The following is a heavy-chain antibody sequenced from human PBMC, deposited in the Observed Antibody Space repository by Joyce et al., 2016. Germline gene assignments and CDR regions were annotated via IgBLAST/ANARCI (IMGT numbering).Heavy chain of an antibody. V-gene: IGHV5-51*01. D-gene: IGHD2-8*01. CDR2: IYPRDSDT. CDR3: ARRRDGPNWFDP. Sequence: EVQLVQSGAEVKKPGESLKISCKASGYSFSTYWIGWLRQMPGKGLGWMGGIYPRDSDTRFNPSFEGQVTMSVDTSTNTAYLQWSSLRASDTAIYYCARRRDGPNWFDPWGQGTLVTVSS. J-gene: IGHJ5*02. CDR1: GYSFSTYW.